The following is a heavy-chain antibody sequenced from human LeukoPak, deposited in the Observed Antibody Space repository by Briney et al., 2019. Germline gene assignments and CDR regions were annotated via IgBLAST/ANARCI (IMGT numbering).Heavy chain of an antibody. CDR1: GFTFSSYS. CDR2: ISNSTSYI. Sequence: GGALRLSCAASGFTFSSYSMNWVRQAPARGREWVSSISNSTSYIYYADSVKGRFTISRDNANKSLYLQMNSLRAEDTAVYYCARDLRIDQYYLDYWGQGTLVTVSS. V-gene: IGHV3-21*01. J-gene: IGHJ4*02. CDR3: ARDLRIDQYYLDY. D-gene: IGHD2-15*01.